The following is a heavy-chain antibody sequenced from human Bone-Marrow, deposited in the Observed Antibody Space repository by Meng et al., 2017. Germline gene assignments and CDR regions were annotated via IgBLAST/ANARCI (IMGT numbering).Heavy chain of an antibody. Sequence: QVQLQCSGPGLGKPSGTLSLASGVPGASVSSGYWWTWVRQPPGKGLEWIGEFHHSGTTNYNPSLRSRVTISVDTSKNQFSLRLTSVTAADTAVYYCAASSGWYRIDSWGQGTLVTVSS. CDR2: FHHSGTT. J-gene: IGHJ4*02. CDR3: AASSGWYRIDS. V-gene: IGHV4-4*02. D-gene: IGHD6-19*01. CDR1: GASVSSGYW.